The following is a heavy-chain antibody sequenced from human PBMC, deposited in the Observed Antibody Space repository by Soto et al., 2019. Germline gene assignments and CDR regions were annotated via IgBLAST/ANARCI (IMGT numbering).Heavy chain of an antibody. CDR3: TTEDGSGSPYNWFDP. CDR1: GFTFSNAW. D-gene: IGHD3-10*01. Sequence: GGSLRLSCAASGFTFSNAWMNWVRQAPGKGLEWAGRIKSKTDGGTTDYAAPVKGRFTISRDDSKNTLYLQMNSLKTEDTTVYYCTTEDGSGSPYNWFDPSGHGTLVTVSS. V-gene: IGHV3-15*07. J-gene: IGHJ5*02. CDR2: IKSKTDGGTT.